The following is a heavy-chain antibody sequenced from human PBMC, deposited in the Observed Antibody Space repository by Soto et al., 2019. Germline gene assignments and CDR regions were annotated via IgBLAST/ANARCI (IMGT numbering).Heavy chain of an antibody. Sequence: SETLSLTCAVSGASISNQSYYWGWIRQPPGKGLEWIATMYYSGTTYYNPSLKSRVTISVDTSENQFSLKLSSVTAADTAVYYCMSRFTIFGVFILFWGQGALVTVSS. CDR1: GASISNQSYY. J-gene: IGHJ4*02. V-gene: IGHV4-39*01. CDR2: MYYSGTT. D-gene: IGHD3-3*01. CDR3: MSRFTIFGVFILF.